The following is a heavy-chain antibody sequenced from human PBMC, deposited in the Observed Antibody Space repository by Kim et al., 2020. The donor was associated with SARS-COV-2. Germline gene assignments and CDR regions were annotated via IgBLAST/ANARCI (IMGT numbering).Heavy chain of an antibody. CDR3: ARRGDY. J-gene: IGHJ4*02. CDR1: GGSLSAAFYY. V-gene: IGHV4-39*01. Sequence: SETLSLTCTISGGSLSAAFYYWGWIRQPPGKGLEWIGSIYYSGTTDYSPSLRSRVTISLDTSKNQFSLKLSSVTATDTAVYYCARRGDYWGQGTLVTVSS. CDR2: IYYSGTT.